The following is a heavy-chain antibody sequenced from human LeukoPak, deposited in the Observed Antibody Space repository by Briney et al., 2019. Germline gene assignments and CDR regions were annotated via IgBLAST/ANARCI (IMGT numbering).Heavy chain of an antibody. J-gene: IGHJ4*02. CDR3: AKDKLGMGYYDFWSGAFDY. V-gene: IGHV3-23*01. CDR1: GFTFSSYA. D-gene: IGHD3-3*01. CDR2: ISGSGGST. Sequence: GGSLRFSCAASGFTFSSYAMSWVRQAPGKGLEWVSAISGSGGSTYYADSVKGRFTISRDNSKNTLYLQMNSLRAEDTAVYYCAKDKLGMGYYDFWSGAFDYWGQGTLVTVSS.